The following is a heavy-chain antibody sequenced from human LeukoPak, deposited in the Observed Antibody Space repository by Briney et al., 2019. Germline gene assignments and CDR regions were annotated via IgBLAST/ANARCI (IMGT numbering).Heavy chain of an antibody. V-gene: IGHV4-59*01. CDR3: ARFLWFGQTSGVDP. D-gene: IGHD3-10*01. Sequence: PSETLSLTCTVSGGSISSYYWSWIRQPPGKGLEWIGYIYYSGSTNYNPSLKSRVTISVDTSKNQFSLKLSSVTAADTAVYYCARFLWFGQTSGVDPWGQGTLVTVSS. CDR2: IYYSGST. CDR1: GGSISSYY. J-gene: IGHJ5*02.